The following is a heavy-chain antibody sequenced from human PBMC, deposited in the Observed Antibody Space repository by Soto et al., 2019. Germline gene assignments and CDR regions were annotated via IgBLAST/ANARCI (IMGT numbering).Heavy chain of an antibody. CDR2: ISSSSSTI. D-gene: IGHD3-3*01. J-gene: IGHJ4*02. Sequence: GGSLRLSCAASGFTFSSYSMNWVRQAPGKGLEWVSYISSSSSTIYYADSVKGRFTISRDNAKNSLYLQMNSLRDEDTAVYYCARDSDRAVYDFWSGYPPAGTRFDYWGQGTLVTVSS. CDR1: GFTFSSYS. V-gene: IGHV3-48*02. CDR3: ARDSDRAVYDFWSGYPPAGTRFDY.